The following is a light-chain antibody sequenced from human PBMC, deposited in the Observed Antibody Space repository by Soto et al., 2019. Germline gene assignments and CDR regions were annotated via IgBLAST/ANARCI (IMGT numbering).Light chain of an antibody. CDR1: QSVSSSY. Sequence: EIVLTQSPGTLSLSPGERATLSCRASQSVSSSYLAWYQQKPGQAPRLLIYGASSRATGIPDRFSGRGSGTDFTPTTSGPEPEDFAVYYCQQDGSSPPYTFGQGTKLEIK. J-gene: IGKJ2*01. CDR2: GAS. CDR3: QQDGSSPPYT. V-gene: IGKV3-20*01.